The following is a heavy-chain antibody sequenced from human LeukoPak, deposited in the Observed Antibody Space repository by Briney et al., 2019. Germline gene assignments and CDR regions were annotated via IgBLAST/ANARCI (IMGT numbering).Heavy chain of an antibody. D-gene: IGHD3-3*01. V-gene: IGHV4-31*03. CDR1: GGSISSGGYY. Sequence: PSETLSLTCTVSGGSISSGGYYWSWIRQHPGKGLEWIGYIYYSGSTYYNPSLKSRVTISVDTSKNQFSLKLSSVTAADTAVYYCARDLSLEWYYGMDVWGQGTTVTVSS. CDR3: ARDLSLEWYYGMDV. CDR2: IYYSGST. J-gene: IGHJ6*02.